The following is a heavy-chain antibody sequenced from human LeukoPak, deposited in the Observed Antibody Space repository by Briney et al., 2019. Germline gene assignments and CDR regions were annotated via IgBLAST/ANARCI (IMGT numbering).Heavy chain of an antibody. CDR1: GDPVSSGSYY. CDR2: IYYSGST. Sequence: SETLSLTCTVSGDPVSSGSYYWSWIRQPPGKGLEWIGHIYYSGSTNYNSSLKNRVTISVDTSKNQFSLKLTSVTAADTAVYYCARAPIGYCSSTSCFGHEYWGQGTLVTVSS. J-gene: IGHJ4*02. V-gene: IGHV4-61*01. CDR3: ARAPIGYCSSTSCFGHEY. D-gene: IGHD2-2*01.